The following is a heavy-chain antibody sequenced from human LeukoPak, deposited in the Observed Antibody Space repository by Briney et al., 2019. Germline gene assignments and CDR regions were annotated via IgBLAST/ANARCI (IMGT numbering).Heavy chain of an antibody. CDR1: GVSISSGYYY. CDR2: IYPASGSS. Sequence: SQTLSLTCSVSGVSISSGYYYWNWIRQPAGKGLEWIGRIYPASGSSSYNPSLQSRATILEDRSRSQFSLKLSAVTASDTALYYCARETAVHGGIEFWGQGIQVIVSS. J-gene: IGHJ4*02. CDR3: ARETAVHGGIEF. D-gene: IGHD3-10*01. V-gene: IGHV4-61*02.